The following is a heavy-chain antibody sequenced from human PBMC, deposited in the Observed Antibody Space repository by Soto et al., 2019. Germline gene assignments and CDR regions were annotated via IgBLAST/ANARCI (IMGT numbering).Heavy chain of an antibody. CDR3: ARDGTYGSGRVPHWYFDR. Sequence: EVQLVESGGGLVQPGGSLRLSCAASGFAFSTYDMHWVRQAAGKGLEWVSAIGTLGDTYYPDSVKGRFTISRENAKNSVYPKMNSLRAGDTAVYYCARDGTYGSGRVPHWYFDRGGRGTLVTVSS. CDR2: IGTLGDT. D-gene: IGHD3-10*01. V-gene: IGHV3-13*04. CDR1: GFAFSTYD. J-gene: IGHJ2*01.